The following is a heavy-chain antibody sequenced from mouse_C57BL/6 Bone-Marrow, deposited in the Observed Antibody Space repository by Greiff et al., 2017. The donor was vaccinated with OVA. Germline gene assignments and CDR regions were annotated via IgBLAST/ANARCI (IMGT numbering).Heavy chain of an antibody. CDR2: IDPSDSYT. CDR1: GYTFTSYW. V-gene: IGHV1-50*01. D-gene: IGHD1-1*01. J-gene: IGHJ3*01. Sequence: QVQLQQPGAELVKPGASVKLSCKASGYTFTSYWMQWVKQRPGQGLEWIGEIDPSDSYTNYNQKFKGKATLPVDTSSSTAFMQHSSLTSEYSAVYCCAREDYYVSSCVDFAYWGQGTLVTVSA. CDR3: AREDYYVSSCVDFAY.